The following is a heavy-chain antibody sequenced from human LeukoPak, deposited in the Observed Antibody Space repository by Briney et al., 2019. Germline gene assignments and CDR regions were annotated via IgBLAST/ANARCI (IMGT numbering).Heavy chain of an antibody. Sequence: PGGSLRLSCGASGFTFSSYAMHWVRQAPGKGLEWVTVISHDGYNKYYADSVKGRFTISRDNSKNTLYLQMNSLRAEDTAVYFCARGSSRAFDYWGQGTLVTVSS. J-gene: IGHJ4*02. V-gene: IGHV3-30*14. D-gene: IGHD2-2*01. CDR3: ARGSSRAFDY. CDR2: ISHDGYNK. CDR1: GFTFSSYA.